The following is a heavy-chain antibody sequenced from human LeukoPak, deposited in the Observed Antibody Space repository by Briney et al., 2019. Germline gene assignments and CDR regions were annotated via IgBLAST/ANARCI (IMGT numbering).Heavy chain of an antibody. CDR2: IYYTGST. D-gene: IGHD2-2*01. CDR3: ASSHMLQYCSRTNCGREFDT. CDR1: GASITNYY. Sequence: SETLSLTCSVSGASITNYYWSWIRQPPGKGLEWIGYIYYTGSTKYNPSLRSRVTIAVDTAKKQFSLRLRSVTSADTAVYYCASSHMLQYCSRTNCGREFDTWGQGTLVTVSS. J-gene: IGHJ5*02. V-gene: IGHV4-59*01.